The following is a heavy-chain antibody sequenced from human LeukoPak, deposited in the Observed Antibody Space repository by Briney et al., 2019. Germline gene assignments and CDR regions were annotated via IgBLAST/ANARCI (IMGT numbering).Heavy chain of an antibody. CDR1: GFTFSSYA. J-gene: IGHJ6*03. D-gene: IGHD2-2*01. CDR2: ISYDGSNK. V-gene: IGHV3-30-3*01. Sequence: GGSLRLSCAASGFTFSSYAMHWVRQAPGKGLEWVAVISYDGSNKYYADSVKGRFTISRDNSKNTLYLQMNSLRAEDTAVYYCARAPEVPAAAITPYYYYYMDVWGKGTTVTVSS. CDR3: ARAPEVPAAAITPYYYYYMDV.